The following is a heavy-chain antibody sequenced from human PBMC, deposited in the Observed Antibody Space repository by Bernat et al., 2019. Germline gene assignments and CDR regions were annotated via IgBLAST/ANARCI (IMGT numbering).Heavy chain of an antibody. V-gene: IGHV3-23*01. CDR1: GFNFADFA. D-gene: IGHD6-13*01. J-gene: IGHJ4*02. CDR3: GKQRGSTYGEFHFDS. Sequence: DVHLLESGGGLIQPGGSLRLSCAASGFNFADFAMSWVRQAPGKGLEWVSVCGPGHVKYYVDSVKGRFTIFRDSSKKTLSLQMDNLRVEDTAVYYCGKQRGSTYGEFHFDSWGQGTLVTVSA. CDR2: CGPGHVK.